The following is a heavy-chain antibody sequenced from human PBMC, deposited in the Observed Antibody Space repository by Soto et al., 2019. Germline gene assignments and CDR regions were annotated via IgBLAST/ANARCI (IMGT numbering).Heavy chain of an antibody. J-gene: IGHJ4*02. CDR3: AREYGYSYGTFDF. CDR2: ISYDGSNK. Sequence: QVQLVESGGGVVQPGRSLRLSCAASGFTFSTYAMHWVRPAPGKGLEWVAGISYDGSNKYYADSVKGRLTISRDNSTNTLDLQMNYLREEDTSVYYCAREYGYSYGTFDFWGQGTLVTVSS. V-gene: IGHV3-30-3*01. D-gene: IGHD5-18*01. CDR1: GFTFSTYA.